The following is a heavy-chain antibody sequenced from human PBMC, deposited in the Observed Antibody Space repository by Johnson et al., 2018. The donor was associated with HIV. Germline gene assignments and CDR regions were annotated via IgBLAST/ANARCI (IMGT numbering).Heavy chain of an antibody. CDR2: VTGTGGST. CDR1: GFTFSSYG. V-gene: IGHV3-23*04. Sequence: EVQLVESGGGVVQPGRSLRLSCAASGFTFSSYGMSWVRQAPGKGLEWVSGVTGTGGSTYYADSVRGRFTISRDNSKNTLYLQMRSLRVEDTAIYYCARDGESQQLPLGDAFDVWGQGTMVTVSS. CDR3: ARDGESQQLPLGDAFDV. J-gene: IGHJ3*01. D-gene: IGHD6-13*01.